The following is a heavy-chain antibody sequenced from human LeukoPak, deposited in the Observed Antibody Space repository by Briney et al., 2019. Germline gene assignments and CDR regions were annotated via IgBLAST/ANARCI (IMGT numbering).Heavy chain of an antibody. J-gene: IGHJ4*02. D-gene: IGHD6-13*01. CDR2: ISGSGTST. V-gene: IGHV3-23*01. CDR1: GFIASSNY. CDR3: AKGGSSSWLAFDY. Sequence: GGSLRLSCVVSGFIASSNYMSWVRQAPGKGLEWVSAISGSGTSTYYADSVKGRFTISRANSKNTLYLQMNSLRADDTAVYYCAKGGSSSWLAFDYWGQGTLVTVSS.